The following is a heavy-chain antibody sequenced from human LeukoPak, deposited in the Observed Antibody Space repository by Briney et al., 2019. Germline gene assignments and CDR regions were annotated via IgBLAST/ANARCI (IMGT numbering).Heavy chain of an antibody. D-gene: IGHD3-10*01. CDR2: MNPNSGNT. J-gene: IGHJ4*02. V-gene: IGHV1-8*01. CDR3: ARDNGSGSYQYFDY. CDR1: GYTFTSYD. Sequence: ASVKVSCKASGYTFTSYDINWVRQATGQGLEWMGWMNPNSGNTGYAQKLQGRVTMTRNTSISTAYMELSSLRSDDTAVYYCARDNGSGSYQYFDYWGQGTLVTVSS.